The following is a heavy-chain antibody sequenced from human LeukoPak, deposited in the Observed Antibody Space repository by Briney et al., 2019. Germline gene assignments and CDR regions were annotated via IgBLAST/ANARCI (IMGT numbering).Heavy chain of an antibody. D-gene: IGHD2-2*02. CDR3: AKGGSASCYTRFDY. J-gene: IGHJ4*02. CDR1: GFTFSSYA. V-gene: IGHV3-23*01. Sequence: PGGSLRLSCAASGFTFSSYAMNWVRQAPGEGLEWVSAICGSGGSTYYADSVKGRFTISRDNSKNTLYLQMNSLRAEDTAVYYCAKGGSASCYTRFDYWGQGTLVTVSS. CDR2: ICGSGGST.